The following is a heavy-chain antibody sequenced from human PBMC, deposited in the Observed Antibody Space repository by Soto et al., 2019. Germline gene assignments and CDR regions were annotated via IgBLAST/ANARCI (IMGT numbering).Heavy chain of an antibody. CDR1: GGSISSSSYY. Sequence: SETLSLTCTVSGGSISSSSYYWGWIRQPPGKGLEWIGSIYYSGSTYYNPSLKSRVTISVDTSKNQFSLKLSSVTAADTAVYYCFNSIGGVIVIPNIWGQGTLVTVSS. V-gene: IGHV4-39*01. J-gene: IGHJ4*02. CDR3: FNSIGGVIVIPNI. D-gene: IGHD3-16*02. CDR2: IYYSGST.